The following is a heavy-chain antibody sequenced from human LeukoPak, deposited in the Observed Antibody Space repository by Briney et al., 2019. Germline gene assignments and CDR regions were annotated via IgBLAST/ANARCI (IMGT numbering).Heavy chain of an antibody. CDR1: GFIFNTYG. Sequence: PGGSLRLSCAASGFIFNTYGMHWVRQAPCKGLEWVAFIRNDGSDKYYAVSVKGRFTISRDNSKNTLYLQMNSLRAEDTAVYYCASGGDYFDYWGQGTLVTVSS. CDR2: IRNDGSDK. CDR3: ASGGDYFDY. D-gene: IGHD3-16*01. V-gene: IGHV3-30*02. J-gene: IGHJ4*02.